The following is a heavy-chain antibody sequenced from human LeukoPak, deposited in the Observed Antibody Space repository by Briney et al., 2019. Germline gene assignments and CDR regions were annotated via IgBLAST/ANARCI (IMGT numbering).Heavy chain of an antibody. CDR1: GASFSGYY. D-gene: IGHD5-18*01. Sequence: SETLSLTCAVYGASFSGYYWSWIRQPPGKGLEWIGEINHSGSTNYNPSLKSRVTISVDTSKNQFSLKLSSVTAADTAVYYCARDRYSYGHFDYWGQGTLVTVSS. V-gene: IGHV4-34*01. CDR3: ARDRYSYGHFDY. CDR2: INHSGST. J-gene: IGHJ4*02.